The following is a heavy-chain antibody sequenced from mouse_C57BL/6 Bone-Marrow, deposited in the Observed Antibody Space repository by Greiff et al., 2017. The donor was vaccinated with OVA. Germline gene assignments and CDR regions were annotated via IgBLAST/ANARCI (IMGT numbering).Heavy chain of an antibody. D-gene: IGHD1-1*01. Sequence: VQLKESGGDLVKPGGSLKLSCAASGFTFSSYGMSWVRQTPDKRLEWVATISSGGSYTYYPDSVKGRFTISRDNAKNTLYLQMSSLKSEDTAMYYCARRGTVPFDYWGQGTTLTVSS. J-gene: IGHJ2*01. V-gene: IGHV5-6*01. CDR1: GFTFSSYG. CDR3: ARRGTVPFDY. CDR2: ISSGGSYT.